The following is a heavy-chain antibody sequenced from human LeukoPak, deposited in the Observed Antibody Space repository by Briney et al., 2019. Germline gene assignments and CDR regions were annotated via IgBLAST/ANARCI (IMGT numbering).Heavy chain of an antibody. CDR3: AREVDRYDSSGYYPRDYFDY. Sequence: GASVKVSCKAFGYTFTGYWMHWVRQAPGQGPEWMGVISPSGGSTIYAQKFKGRVTLTRDMSTSTDYLELSRLRSDDTAVYYCAREVDRYDSSGYYPRDYFDYWGQGTLVTVSS. D-gene: IGHD3-22*01. CDR2: ISPSGGST. CDR1: GYTFTGYW. J-gene: IGHJ4*02. V-gene: IGHV1-46*01.